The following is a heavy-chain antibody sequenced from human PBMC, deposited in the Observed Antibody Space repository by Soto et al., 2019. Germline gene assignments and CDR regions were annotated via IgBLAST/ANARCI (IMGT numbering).Heavy chain of an antibody. Sequence: ASVKVSCKASGGTFSSYAISWVRQAPGQGPEWMGGIIPIFGTANYAQKFQGRVTITADESTSTAYMELSSLRSEDTAVYYCATTLGNDASDPNQNYYYGTYVWGQGTTVTVSS. CDR3: ATTLGNDASDPNQNYYYGTYV. D-gene: IGHD1-1*01. CDR2: IIPIFGTA. CDR1: GGTFSSYA. V-gene: IGHV1-69*13. J-gene: IGHJ6*02.